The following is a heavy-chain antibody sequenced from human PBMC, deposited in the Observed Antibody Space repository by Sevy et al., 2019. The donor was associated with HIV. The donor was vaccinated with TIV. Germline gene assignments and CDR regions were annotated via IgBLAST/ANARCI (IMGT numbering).Heavy chain of an antibody. J-gene: IGHJ6*02. D-gene: IGHD1-7*01. CDR3: ARDGGGGTTNSGMDV. CDR1: GYTFTGDY. CDR2: VYPHSGGT. Sequence: ASVKASCKASGYTFTGDYLHWVRQAPGQGLEWMGRVYPHSGGTNYAQKFQGRVTMTRDTSISTAYMELSRLRSDDTAVYYCARDGGGGTTNSGMDVWGQGTTVTVSS. V-gene: IGHV1-2*06.